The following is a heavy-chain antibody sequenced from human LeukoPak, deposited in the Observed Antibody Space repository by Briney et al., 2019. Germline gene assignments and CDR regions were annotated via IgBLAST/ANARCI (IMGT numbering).Heavy chain of an antibody. CDR3: ARGGYDSSIDY. CDR1: GGSISSGGYY. V-gene: IGHV4-31*03. J-gene: IGHJ4*02. D-gene: IGHD5-12*01. Sequence: SETLSLTCTVSGGSISSGGYYWSWIRQHPGKGLEWIGYIYYSGSTYCNPSLKSRVTISVDTSKNQFSLKLSSVTAADTAVYYCARGGYDSSIDYWGQGTLVTVSS. CDR2: IYYSGST.